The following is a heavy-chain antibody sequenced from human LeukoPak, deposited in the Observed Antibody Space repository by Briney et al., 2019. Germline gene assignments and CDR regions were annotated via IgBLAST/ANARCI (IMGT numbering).Heavy chain of an antibody. Sequence: GGSLRLSCAASRFTFSAYWMTWVHQAPGKGLEWVANIEQDGSETYYVDSVKGRFTISRDNAKNSLFLQMNSLRVEDTAMYYCARDTRPVEMATIDYWGQGTLVTVSS. D-gene: IGHD5-24*01. CDR1: RFTFSAYW. CDR2: IEQDGSET. J-gene: IGHJ4*02. V-gene: IGHV3-7*01. CDR3: ARDTRPVEMATIDY.